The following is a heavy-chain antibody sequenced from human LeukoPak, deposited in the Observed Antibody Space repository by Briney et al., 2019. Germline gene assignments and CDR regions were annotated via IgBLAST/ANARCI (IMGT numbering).Heavy chain of an antibody. J-gene: IGHJ2*01. CDR3: ARRGSSSGDRYWYFDL. Sequence: SETLSLTCTVSGGSISSSSYYWGWIRQPPGKGLEWIGSIYYSGSTYYNPSLKSRVTISVDTSKNQFSLRLSSVTAADTAVYYCARRGSSSGDRYWYFDLWGRGTLVTVSS. CDR2: IYYSGST. D-gene: IGHD6-6*01. CDR1: GGSISSSSYY. V-gene: IGHV4-39*01.